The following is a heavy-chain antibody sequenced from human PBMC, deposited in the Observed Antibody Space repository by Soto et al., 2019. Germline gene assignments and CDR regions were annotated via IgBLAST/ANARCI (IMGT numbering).Heavy chain of an antibody. D-gene: IGHD2-15*01. Sequence: GASVKVSCKVSGYTLTELSMHWVRQAPGKGLEWMGGFDPEDGETIYAQKFQGRVTMTEDTSTDTAYMELSSLRSEDTAVYYCARSTQIYCSGGSCYMPGGYYYMDVCGKGTTVPVSS. CDR2: FDPEDGET. J-gene: IGHJ6*03. V-gene: IGHV1-24*01. CDR3: ARSTQIYCSGGSCYMPGGYYYMDV. CDR1: GYTLTELS.